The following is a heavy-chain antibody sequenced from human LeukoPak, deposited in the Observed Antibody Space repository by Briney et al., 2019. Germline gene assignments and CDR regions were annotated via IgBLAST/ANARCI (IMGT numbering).Heavy chain of an antibody. CDR1: GGTFSSYA. CDR2: IIPIFGTA. Sequence: ASVKVSCKASGGTFSSYAISWVRQAPGQGLEWMGGIIPIFGTANYAQKFQGRVTITADESTSTAYMELSSLRSDDTAVYYCARDQGIAAAVPGYWGQGTLVTVSS. V-gene: IGHV1-69*13. J-gene: IGHJ4*02. D-gene: IGHD6-13*01. CDR3: ARDQGIAAAVPGY.